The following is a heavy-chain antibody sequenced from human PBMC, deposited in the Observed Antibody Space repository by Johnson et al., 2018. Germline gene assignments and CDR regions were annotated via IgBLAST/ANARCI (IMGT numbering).Heavy chain of an antibody. CDR2: ISSSSSTI. V-gene: IGHV3-48*01. Sequence: VQLVQSGGGLVQPGGSLRLSCAASGFTFSSYSMNWVRQAPGKGLEWVSYISSSSSTIYYADSVKGRFTISRDNAKNSLYLQMNSLRAEDTAVYYCARRITIFGVVINPGAFDIWGQGTMVTVSS. J-gene: IGHJ3*02. CDR1: GFTFSSYS. CDR3: ARRITIFGVVINPGAFDI. D-gene: IGHD3-3*01.